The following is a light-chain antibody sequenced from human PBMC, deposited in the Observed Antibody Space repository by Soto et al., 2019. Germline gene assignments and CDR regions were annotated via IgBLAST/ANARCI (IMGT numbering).Light chain of an antibody. CDR2: AAS. CDR3: QQVNSYPLT. CDR1: QDISSH. J-gene: IGKJ5*01. Sequence: DIQLTQSPSFLSASVVDRVTITCRASQDISSHSAWYQQKPGKAPKLLVYAASTLQIGVPPRVSGSGSGTEFTLTISSVQPEDFALYYCQQVNSYPLTFGQGTRLHLK. V-gene: IGKV1-9*01.